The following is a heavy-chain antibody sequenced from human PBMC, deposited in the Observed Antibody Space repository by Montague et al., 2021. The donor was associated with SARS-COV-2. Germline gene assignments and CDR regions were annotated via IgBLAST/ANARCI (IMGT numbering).Heavy chain of an antibody. D-gene: IGHD1-26*01. CDR2: IYYNGRT. CDR3: ARGTEVGAFDY. Sequence: SETLSLTCTISVGSINGYYWTWVRQPPGKGLQWIAHIYYNGRTSYIPSLKSRLSVSLDKAKYQFSLELTSVTAADTARYFCARGTEVGAFDYWGQGALVSVSS. CDR1: VGSINGYY. J-gene: IGHJ4*02. V-gene: IGHV4-59*01.